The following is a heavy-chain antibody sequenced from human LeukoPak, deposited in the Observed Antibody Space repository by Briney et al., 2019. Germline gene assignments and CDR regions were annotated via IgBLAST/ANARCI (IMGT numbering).Heavy chain of an antibody. D-gene: IGHD4-23*01. CDR3: ARDYGGSSPFDY. CDR1: GFTFSNYW. Sequence: GGSLRLSRAASGFTFSNYWMHWVRQAPGKGLVWVSRINSDGINTSYADSVKGRFTISRDNAKNTLNLQMNSLRAEDTAVYYCARDYGGSSPFDYWGQGTLVTVSS. J-gene: IGHJ4*02. CDR2: INSDGINT. V-gene: IGHV3-74*01.